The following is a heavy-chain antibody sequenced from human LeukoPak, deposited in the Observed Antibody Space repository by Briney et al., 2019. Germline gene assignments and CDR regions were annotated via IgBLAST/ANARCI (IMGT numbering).Heavy chain of an antibody. Sequence: SGTLSLTCAVSGGSISSSNWWSWVRQPPGKGLEWIGEIYHSGSTYYNPSLKSRVTISIDTSKNQFSLKLSSVTAADTAVYYCARAGGFFSPFGYWGQGTLVTVSS. CDR2: IYHSGST. CDR3: ARAGGFFSPFGY. J-gene: IGHJ4*02. V-gene: IGHV4-4*02. CDR1: GGSISSSNW. D-gene: IGHD3-16*01.